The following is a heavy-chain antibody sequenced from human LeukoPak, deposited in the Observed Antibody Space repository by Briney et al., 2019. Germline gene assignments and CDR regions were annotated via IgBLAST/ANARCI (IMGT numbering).Heavy chain of an antibody. Sequence: GSSVKVSCKASGGTFSSYAISWVRQAPGQGLEWMGRIIPTLGIANYAQKFQGRVTITADKSTSTAYMELSSLRSEDTAVYYCARDRVAARPTGFDYWGQGTLVTVSS. CDR2: IIPTLGIA. V-gene: IGHV1-69*04. J-gene: IGHJ4*02. CDR3: ARDRVAARPTGFDY. CDR1: GGTFSSYA. D-gene: IGHD6-6*01.